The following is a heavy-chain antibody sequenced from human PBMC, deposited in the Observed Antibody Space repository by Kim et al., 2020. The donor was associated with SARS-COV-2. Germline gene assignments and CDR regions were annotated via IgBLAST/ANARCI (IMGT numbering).Heavy chain of an antibody. D-gene: IGHD1-1*01. CDR3: ARLVGTALSMDV. J-gene: IGHJ6*02. Sequence: NYNPSLKSRVTISVDTSKNQFSLKLSSVTAADTAMYYCARLVGTALSMDVWGQGTTVTVSS. V-gene: IGHV4-59*01.